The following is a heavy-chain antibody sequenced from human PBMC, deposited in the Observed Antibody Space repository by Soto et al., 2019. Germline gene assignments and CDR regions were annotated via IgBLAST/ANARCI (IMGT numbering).Heavy chain of an antibody. CDR2: IWYDGSNK. CDR1: GFTFSSYG. D-gene: IGHD3-22*01. V-gene: IGHV3-33*01. CDR3: AREHYYDSSGYPPVTNDAFDI. J-gene: IGHJ3*02. Sequence: PGGSLRLSCAASGFTFSSYGMHWVRQAPGKGLEWVAVIWYDGSNKYYADSVKGRFTISRDNSKNTLYLQMNSLRAEDTAVYYCAREHYYDSSGYPPVTNDAFDIWGQGTMVTVSS.